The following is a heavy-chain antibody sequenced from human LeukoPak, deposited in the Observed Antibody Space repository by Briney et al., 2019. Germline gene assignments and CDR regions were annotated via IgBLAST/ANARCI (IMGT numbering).Heavy chain of an antibody. Sequence: GGSLRLSCAASGFTFSSYAMSWVRQAPGKGLEWVSAISGSGGSTYYADSVKGRFTISRDNSRNTLYLQMNSLRAEDTAVYYCAKDQLLIAAAGYFDYWGQGTLVTVSS. CDR2: ISGSGGST. D-gene: IGHD6-13*01. V-gene: IGHV3-23*01. CDR3: AKDQLLIAAAGYFDY. CDR1: GFTFSSYA. J-gene: IGHJ4*02.